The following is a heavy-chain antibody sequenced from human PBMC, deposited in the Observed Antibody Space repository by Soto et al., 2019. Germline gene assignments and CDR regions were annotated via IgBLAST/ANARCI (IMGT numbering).Heavy chain of an antibody. CDR2: IGTAGDT. CDR1: GFTFSSYD. Sequence: GGSLRLSCAASGFTFSSYDMHWVRQATGKGLEWVSAIGTAGDTYYPGSVKGRFTISRENAKNSLYLQMNSLRAEDTAVYYCARGGDYGYRFDYWGQGTLVTVSS. V-gene: IGHV3-13*01. J-gene: IGHJ4*02. CDR3: ARGGDYGYRFDY. D-gene: IGHD5-18*01.